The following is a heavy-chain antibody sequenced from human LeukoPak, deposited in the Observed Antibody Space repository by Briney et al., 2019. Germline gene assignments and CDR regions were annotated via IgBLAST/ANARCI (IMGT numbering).Heavy chain of an antibody. D-gene: IGHD6-13*01. J-gene: IGHJ4*02. Sequence: GASVKVSCKASGYTFTGYYMHWVRQAPGQGLEWMGWIKPNSGGTNYAQKFQGRVTMTRDTSISTAYMELSRLRSDDTAVYYCARQSPRIAAAGTGLVTLTTWGQGTLVTVSS. CDR1: GYTFTGYY. CDR3: ARQSPRIAAAGTGLVTLTT. V-gene: IGHV1-2*02. CDR2: IKPNSGGT.